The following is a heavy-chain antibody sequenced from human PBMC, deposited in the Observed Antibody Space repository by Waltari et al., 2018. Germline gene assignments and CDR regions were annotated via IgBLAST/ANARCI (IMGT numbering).Heavy chain of an antibody. CDR2: ISTTGRTI. CDR1: GFNFSAFE. V-gene: IGHV3-48*03. CDR3: ARDKHGEVSPTVFDF. J-gene: IGHJ4*02. D-gene: IGHD2-21*01. Sequence: EVQLVESGGGLVQPGGSQTLSCVTSGFNFSAFEMNWVRQAPGKGLEWVAYISTTGRTIYYADSVRGRFTVFRDNVKNSLFLQLSSLGAEDTAIYYCARDKHGEVSPTVFDFWGQGTRVTVSS.